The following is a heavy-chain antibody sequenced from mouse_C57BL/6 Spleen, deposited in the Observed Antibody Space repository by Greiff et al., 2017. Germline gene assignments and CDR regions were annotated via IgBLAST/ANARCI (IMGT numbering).Heavy chain of an antibody. Sequence: QVQLKQPGAELVRPGSSVKLSCKASGYTFTSYWMHWVKQRPIQGLEWIGNIDPSDSETHYNQKFKDKATLTVDKSSSTAYMQLSSLTSEDSAVYYCARSPYYYGSSHAMDYWGQGTSVTVSS. CDR1: GYTFTSYW. J-gene: IGHJ4*01. CDR3: ARSPYYYGSSHAMDY. CDR2: IDPSDSET. D-gene: IGHD1-1*01. V-gene: IGHV1-52*01.